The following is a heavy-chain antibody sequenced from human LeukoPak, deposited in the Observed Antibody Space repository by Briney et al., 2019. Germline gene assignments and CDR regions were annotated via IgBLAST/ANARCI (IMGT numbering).Heavy chain of an antibody. CDR3: ARGVGATTAPYYYYYMDV. Sequence: ASVKVSCRASGSTFTSYDINWVRQATGQGLEWMGWMNPNSGNTGYAQKFQGRVTMTRNTSISTAYMELSSLRSEDTAVYYCARGVGATTAPYYYYYMDVWGKGTTVTVSS. J-gene: IGHJ6*03. CDR1: GSTFTSYD. CDR2: MNPNSGNT. V-gene: IGHV1-8*01. D-gene: IGHD1-26*01.